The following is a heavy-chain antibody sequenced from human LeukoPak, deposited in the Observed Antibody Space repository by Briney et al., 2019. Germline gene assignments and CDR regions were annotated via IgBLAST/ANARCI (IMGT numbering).Heavy chain of an antibody. CDR1: GGSISSYY. CDR2: IYSSGST. J-gene: IGHJ4*02. CDR3: ARSANTRASFDY. Sequence: PSETLSLTCTVSGGSISSYYWSWIRQPQGKGLDWIGYIYSSGSTNYSPSLKSRVTISVDTSKNHFSLKLNSVTAADTAVYFCARSANTRASFDYWGQGTLVTVSS. V-gene: IGHV4-59*01.